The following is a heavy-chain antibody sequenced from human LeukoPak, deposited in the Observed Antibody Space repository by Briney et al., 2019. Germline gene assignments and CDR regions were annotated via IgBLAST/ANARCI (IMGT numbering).Heavy chain of an antibody. V-gene: IGHV1-2*02. CDR2: IKPNWCVR. J-gene: IGHJ3*01. Sequence: ASVKVSCKASGYTFTGYSINWVRQAPGQGLEWMGWIKPNWCVRNYARKLQGRVPMIRDQSRSTAYTEHGRLRTDDTALYYFAREEHGPRHGFVLWLRGTMLRVPS. CDR3: AREEHGPRHGFVL. D-gene: IGHD1/OR15-1a*01. CDR1: GYTFTGYS.